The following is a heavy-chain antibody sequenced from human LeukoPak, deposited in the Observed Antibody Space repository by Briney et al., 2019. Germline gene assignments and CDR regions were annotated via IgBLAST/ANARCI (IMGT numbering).Heavy chain of an antibody. D-gene: IGHD2-2*01. V-gene: IGHV3-23*01. CDR1: GFTFSSYA. CDR3: AKFSIVVVPAAIYFDY. J-gene: IGHJ4*02. CDR2: ISGSGGST. Sequence: GGSLRLSCAASGFTFSSYAMSWVRQAPGKGLEWVSAISGSGGSTYYADSVKGRFTISRDNSKNTLYLQMNSLRAEDTAVYYCAKFSIVVVPAAIYFDYWGQGTLVTVSS.